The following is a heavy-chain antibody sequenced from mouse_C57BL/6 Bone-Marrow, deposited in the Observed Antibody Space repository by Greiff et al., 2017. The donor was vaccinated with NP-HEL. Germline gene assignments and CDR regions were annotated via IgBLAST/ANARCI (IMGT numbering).Heavy chain of an antibody. CDR3: ARHGNYDYPWFAY. CDR1: GFTFSDYY. J-gene: IGHJ3*01. Sequence: EVKLVESGGGLVQPGGSLKLSCAASGFTFSDYYMYWVRQTPEKRLEWVAYISNGGGSTYYPDTVKGRFTISRDNAKNTLYLQMSRLKSEDTAMYYCARHGNYDYPWFAYWGQGTLVTVSA. V-gene: IGHV5-12*01. D-gene: IGHD2-4*01. CDR2: ISNGGGST.